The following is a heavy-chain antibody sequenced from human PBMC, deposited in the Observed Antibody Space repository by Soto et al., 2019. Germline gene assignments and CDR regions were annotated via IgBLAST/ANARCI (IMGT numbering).Heavy chain of an antibody. J-gene: IGHJ6*03. CDR1: GGSISTYY. CDR3: ARESYSGNYYYMDV. CDR2: IYYSGNT. V-gene: IGHV4-59*01. D-gene: IGHD3-10*01. Sequence: PSETLSLTCTVPGGSISTYYWSWIRQPPGKGLEWIGYIYYSGNTNYNPSLKSRVTISLDTSKNQFSLRLSSVTAADTAVYYCARESYSGNYYYMDVCGKGTTVTVSS.